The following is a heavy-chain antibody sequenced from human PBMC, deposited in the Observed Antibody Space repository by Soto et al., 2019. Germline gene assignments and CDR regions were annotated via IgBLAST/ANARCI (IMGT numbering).Heavy chain of an antibody. CDR2: VHAIGTT. CDR3: ARATAMYTSSSGCFDS. V-gene: IGHV4-59*01. J-gene: IGHJ4*02. Sequence: QVLLQESGPGLVKPSETLSLTCTVSGGSLTNFYWGWVRQPPGKGLEWIGYVHAIGTTNYNSSLRSRVSISVDTSRNQFSLKLSSVIAADTAVYYCARATAMYTSSSGCFDSWGQGTLVTVSS. D-gene: IGHD2-21*02. CDR1: GGSLTNFY.